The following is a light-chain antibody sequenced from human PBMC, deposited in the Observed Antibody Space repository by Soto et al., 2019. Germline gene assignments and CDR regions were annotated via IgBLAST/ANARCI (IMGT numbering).Light chain of an antibody. Sequence: SVLTQPPSASGSPGQSVTISCTGTSSDVGGYNYVSWYQQHPGAAPKLMIYEVVKRPSGVPDRFSGSKSGNTASLTVSGLQAEDESDYYCSSYGGDNNVVFGGGTQLTVL. CDR1: SSDVGGYNY. V-gene: IGLV2-8*01. CDR2: EVV. CDR3: SSYGGDNNVV. J-gene: IGLJ2*01.